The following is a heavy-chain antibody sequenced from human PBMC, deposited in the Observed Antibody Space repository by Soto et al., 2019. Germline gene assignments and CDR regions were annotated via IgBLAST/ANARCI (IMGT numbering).Heavy chain of an antibody. CDR2: ISYDGSNK. J-gene: IGHJ4*02. Sequence: GGSLRLSCAGSGFTFSSYGMHWVRQAPGKGLEWVAVISYDGSNKYYADSVKGRFTVSRDKSKNTLYLQVNSLRAEDTAVYYCAKDKVPVVVTAPFDYWGQGTLVTVSS. CDR1: GFTFSSYG. CDR3: AKDKVPVVVTAPFDY. V-gene: IGHV3-30*18. D-gene: IGHD2-21*02.